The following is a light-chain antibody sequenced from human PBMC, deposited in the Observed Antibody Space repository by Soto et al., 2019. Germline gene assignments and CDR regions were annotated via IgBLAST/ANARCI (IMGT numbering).Light chain of an antibody. Sequence: DIQLTQSPSSVSASIGDRVTISCRASQSIYKWLVWYQQKPGKAPKLLIYAASSLQSGVPSRFSGSVYGTSFTLTISSLHPEDSATYYCQQADSFPLTFGGGTEVAI. J-gene: IGKJ4*01. CDR2: AAS. CDR1: QSIYKW. V-gene: IGKV1-12*01. CDR3: QQADSFPLT.